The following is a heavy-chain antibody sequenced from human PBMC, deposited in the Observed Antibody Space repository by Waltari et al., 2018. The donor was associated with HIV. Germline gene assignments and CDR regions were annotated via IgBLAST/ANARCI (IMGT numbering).Heavy chain of an antibody. Sequence: DVQLVQSAMELKEPGESLRIACETSGYKFTDFYLPWVRQMPGRGLEWMGYIFPPTSQTRYSPAFQGHVTFTVDTSVDTAFLQWTALRASDSARYYCVRHGAQYSPGDRWGQGTLVTVSS. D-gene: IGHD5-12*01. CDR3: VRHGAQYSPGDR. V-gene: IGHV5-51*01. CDR1: GYKFTDFY. CDR2: IFPPTSQT. J-gene: IGHJ5*02.